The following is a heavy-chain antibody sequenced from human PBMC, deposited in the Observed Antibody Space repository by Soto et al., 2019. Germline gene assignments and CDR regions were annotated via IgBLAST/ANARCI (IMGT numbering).Heavy chain of an antibody. D-gene: IGHD1-1*01. CDR2: ISAHNGNT. CDR3: ARGRYGDY. V-gene: IGHV1-18*01. Sequence: QIHLVQSGAEVKKPGASVKVSCKGSGYGFTTYGITWVRQAPGQGLEWMAWISAHNGNTNYAQKLQGRVTVTRDTSTSTAYMELRSVRSADTAVYYCARGRYGDYWGQGALVTVSS. J-gene: IGHJ4*02. CDR1: GYGFTTYG.